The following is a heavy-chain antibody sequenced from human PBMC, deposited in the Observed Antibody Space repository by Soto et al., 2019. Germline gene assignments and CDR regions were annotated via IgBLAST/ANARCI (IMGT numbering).Heavy chain of an antibody. CDR3: AKASGYSGYDYFAPLVY. CDR2: ISGSGGST. D-gene: IGHD5-12*01. J-gene: IGHJ4*02. V-gene: IGHV3-23*01. CDR1: GFTFSSYA. Sequence: GGSLRLSCAASGFTFSSYAMSWVRQAPGKGLEWVSAISGSGGSTYYADSVKGRFTISRDNSKNTLYLQMNSLRAEDTAVYYCAKASGYSGYDYFAPLVYWGQGTLVTVSS.